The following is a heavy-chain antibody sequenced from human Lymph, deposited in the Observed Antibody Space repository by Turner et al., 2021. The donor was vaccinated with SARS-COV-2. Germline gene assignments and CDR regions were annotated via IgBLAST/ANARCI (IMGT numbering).Heavy chain of an antibody. CDR1: GFTCSSYA. CDR2: ISGSGGST. CDR3: AKDASFMSGYDCSDY. Sequence: EVQLLESGGGLVQPGGSLRLSCAAAGFTCSSYAMSWIRQAPGEGGEWVSGISGSGGSTDYADSVKGRFTISSDNSKNTLYLQMNSLRAEDTAVYFCAKDASFMSGYDCSDYWGQGTLVTVPS. V-gene: IGHV3-23*01. D-gene: IGHD5-12*01. J-gene: IGHJ4*02.